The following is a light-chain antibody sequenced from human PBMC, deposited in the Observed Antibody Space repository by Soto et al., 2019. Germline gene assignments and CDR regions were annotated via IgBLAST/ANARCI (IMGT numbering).Light chain of an antibody. J-gene: IGKJ1*01. CDR3: QQYNSYSRT. CDR1: QSISYW. Sequence: FHLTPSVSTISATTGRSVHITCRDSQSISYWLAWYQQKPGNAPKLLIYAASSLESGVPSRFSGSGSGTEFTLTISSLQPDDSASYYCQQYNSYSRTFGQGTKVDIK. V-gene: IGKV1-5*01. CDR2: AAS.